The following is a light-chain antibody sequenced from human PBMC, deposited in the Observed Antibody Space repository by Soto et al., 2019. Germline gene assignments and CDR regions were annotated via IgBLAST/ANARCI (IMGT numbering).Light chain of an antibody. CDR1: SSDLGSYDL. J-gene: IGLJ1*01. CDR3: CSYVGNDFFYV. CDR2: EVT. Sequence: QSALTQPASVSGSPGQSINISCTGASSDLGSYDLVSWYQQHPGKAPKTIIYEVTKRPSGVSKRFSGSKSGNTASLTISGLQPEDEADYYCCSYVGNDFFYVFGTGTKLTVL. V-gene: IGLV2-23*02.